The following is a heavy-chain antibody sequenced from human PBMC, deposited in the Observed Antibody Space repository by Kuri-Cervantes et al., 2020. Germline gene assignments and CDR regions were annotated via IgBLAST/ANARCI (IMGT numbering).Heavy chain of an antibody. V-gene: IGHV3-21*01. J-gene: IGHJ4*02. CDR3: ASGGTMIVMGY. D-gene: IGHD3-22*01. CDR2: ISSSSSYI. CDR1: GFTFSSYS. Sequence: GGSLRLSCAASGFTFSSYSMNWVRQAPGKGLEWVSSISSSSSYIYYADSVKGRSTISRDNAKNSLYLQMNSLRAEDTAVYYCASGGTMIVMGYWGQGTLVTVSS.